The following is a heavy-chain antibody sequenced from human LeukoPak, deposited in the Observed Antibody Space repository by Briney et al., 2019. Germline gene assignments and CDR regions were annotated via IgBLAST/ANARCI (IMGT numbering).Heavy chain of an antibody. CDR3: AKDGDQTGTTYFDY. J-gene: IGHJ4*02. Sequence: QPGGSLRLSCAASGFTFSTYSMNWVRQAPGKGLEWVAVISYDGSNKYYADSVKGRFTISRDNSKNTLYLQMNSLRAEDTAVYYCAKDGDQTGTTYFDYWGQGTLVTVSS. D-gene: IGHD1-1*01. CDR1: GFTFSTYS. CDR2: ISYDGSNK. V-gene: IGHV3-30*18.